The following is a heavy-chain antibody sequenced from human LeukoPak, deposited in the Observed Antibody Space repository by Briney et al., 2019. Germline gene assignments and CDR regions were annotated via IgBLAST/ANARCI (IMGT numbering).Heavy chain of an antibody. CDR2: ISPKSGSA. Sequence: ASVRVSCKASLYTFNTYYIAWVRQAPGQGLEWMGWISPKSGSANYAQKFQGRVTMATDTTTGTAYMDLRSLTSDDTAVYFCAREKSYKNYDIWRAPGPAVFDSYYMDGWGKGTTVTVSS. CDR3: AREKSYKNYDIWRAPGPAVFDSYYMDG. D-gene: IGHD3-9*01. V-gene: IGHV1-18*01. J-gene: IGHJ6*03. CDR1: LYTFNTYY.